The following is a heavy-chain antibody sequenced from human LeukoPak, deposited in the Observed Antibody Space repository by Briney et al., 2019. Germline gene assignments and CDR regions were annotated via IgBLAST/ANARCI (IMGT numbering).Heavy chain of an antibody. J-gene: IGHJ4*02. D-gene: IGHD2-2*01. Sequence: PSETLSLTCAVYGGSFSGYYWSWIRQPPGKGLEWIGEINHSGSTNYNPSLKSRVTISVDTSKNQFSLRLNSVTAADTAVYYCARGMNAWSHFDSWGRGSLVSVSP. CDR1: GGSFSGYY. V-gene: IGHV4-34*01. CDR3: ARGMNAWSHFDS. CDR2: INHSGST.